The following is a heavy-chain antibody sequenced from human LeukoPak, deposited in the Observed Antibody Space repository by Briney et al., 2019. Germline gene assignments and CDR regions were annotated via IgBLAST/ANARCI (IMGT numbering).Heavy chain of an antibody. D-gene: IGHD1-1*01. Sequence: ASVKLSCKASGYTFTVYYMLWVRQAPGQGLEWMGWINPNSGGTNYAQKFQGWVTMTRDTSISTAYMELSRLRSDDTAVYYCVRDSTTGTTGFGMDVWGKGTTVTVSS. CDR2: INPNSGGT. V-gene: IGHV1-2*04. CDR1: GYTFTVYY. CDR3: VRDSTTGTTGFGMDV. J-gene: IGHJ6*04.